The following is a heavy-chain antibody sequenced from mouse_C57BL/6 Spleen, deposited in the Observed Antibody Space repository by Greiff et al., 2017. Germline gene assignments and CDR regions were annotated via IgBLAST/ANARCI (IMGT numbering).Heavy chain of an antibody. Sequence: QVQLQQPGAELVMPGASVKLSCKASGYTFTSYWMHWVKQRPGQGLEWIGEIDPSDSYTNYNQKFKGKSTLTVDKSSSTAYMQLSSLTSEDSAVYYCARGSSSLFAYWGQETLVTVSA. CDR2: IDPSDSYT. V-gene: IGHV1-69*01. D-gene: IGHD1-1*01. CDR3: ARGSSSLFAY. J-gene: IGHJ3*01. CDR1: GYTFTSYW.